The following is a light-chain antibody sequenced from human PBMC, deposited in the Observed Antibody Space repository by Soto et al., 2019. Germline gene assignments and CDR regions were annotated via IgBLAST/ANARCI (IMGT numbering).Light chain of an antibody. CDR2: DAS. V-gene: IGKV3-20*01. J-gene: IGKJ1*01. CDR3: QQYGSSLWT. CDR1: QYIGST. Sequence: EIVLTQSPATLSVSPLDIATLSFRASQYIGSTIAWYQQRSGQAPRLLIFDASIRLPTVPARFSGSGSGTDFTLTISRLEPEDFAVYYCQQYGSSLWTFGQGTKVDIK.